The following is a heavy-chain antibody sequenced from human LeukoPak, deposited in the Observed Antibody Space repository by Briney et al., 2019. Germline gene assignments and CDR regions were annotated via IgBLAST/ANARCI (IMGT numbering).Heavy chain of an antibody. CDR2: IKEDGSEK. CDR3: ARGQQWLVPFDY. J-gene: IGHJ4*02. D-gene: IGHD6-19*01. CDR1: GFTFTSYW. V-gene: IGHV3-7*01. Sequence: QAGGSLRLSCAASGFTFTSYWMNWVRQAPGKGLEWVANIKEDGSEKYYVDSVKGRFTISRDNAKNSLYLEMNSLRAEDTAVYYCARGQQWLVPFDYWGQGTLVTVSS.